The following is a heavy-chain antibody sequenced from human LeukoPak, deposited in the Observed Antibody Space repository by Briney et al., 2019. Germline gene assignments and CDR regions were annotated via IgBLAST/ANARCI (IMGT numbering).Heavy chain of an antibody. CDR2: ISYDGSNK. CDR1: GFTFSSYW. Sequence: GGSMRLSCAASGFTFSSYWMSWVRQAPGKGLEWVAVISYDGSNKYYADSVKGRFTISRDNSKNTLYLQMNSLRAEDTAVYYCARDYNYCSSDRCYDAFDIWGQGTMVTVSS. CDR3: ARDYNYCSSDRCYDAFDI. V-gene: IGHV3-30*03. J-gene: IGHJ3*02. D-gene: IGHD2-2*01.